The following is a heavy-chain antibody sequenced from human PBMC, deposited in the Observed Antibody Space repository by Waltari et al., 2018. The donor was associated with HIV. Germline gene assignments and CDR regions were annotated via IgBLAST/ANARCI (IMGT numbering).Heavy chain of an antibody. Sequence: QVQLQESGPGLVKPSETLSLTCTVSGGSISSYYWPWIRQPPGQGLEWIGYIYYSGSTNYNPSLKSRVTISVDTSKNQFSLKLSSVTAADTAVYYCARRGAYYYDSRGHDAFDIWGQGTMVTVSS. CDR2: IYYSGST. CDR1: GGSISSYY. J-gene: IGHJ3*02. V-gene: IGHV4-59*08. D-gene: IGHD3-22*01. CDR3: ARRGAYYYDSRGHDAFDI.